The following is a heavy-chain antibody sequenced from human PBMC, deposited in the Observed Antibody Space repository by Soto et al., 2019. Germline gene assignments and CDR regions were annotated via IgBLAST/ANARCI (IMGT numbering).Heavy chain of an antibody. CDR2: ISSSGSNI. D-gene: IGHD3-22*01. Sequence: EVQLVESGGGLVQPGGSLRLSCAASGFTFSNYEMNWVRQAPGQGLEWVSYISSSGSNIYYADSVKGRFTISRDNAKNSLYLQMTSLSAEDTAVYYCARENYDSSGFFLDYWGQGTLVTVSS. V-gene: IGHV3-48*03. CDR1: GFTFSNYE. CDR3: ARENYDSSGFFLDY. J-gene: IGHJ4*02.